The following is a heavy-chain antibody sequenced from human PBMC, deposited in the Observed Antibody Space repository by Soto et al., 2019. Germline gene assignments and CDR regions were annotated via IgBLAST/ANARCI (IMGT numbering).Heavy chain of an antibody. CDR3: ARDTSGTFDY. J-gene: IGHJ4*02. CDR2: ISDYNGNT. V-gene: IGHV1-18*01. D-gene: IGHD1-1*01. Sequence: GASVKVSCKASGYNFPSYGISWVRQAPGQGLEWMGWISDYNGNTNYAQKLQGRVTMTTDTSTSTAYMELRSLRSDDTAVYYCARDTSGTFDYWGQGTLVTVSS. CDR1: GYNFPSYG.